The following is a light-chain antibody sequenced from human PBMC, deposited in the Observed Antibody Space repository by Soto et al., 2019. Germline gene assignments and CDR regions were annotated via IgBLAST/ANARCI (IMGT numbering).Light chain of an antibody. CDR1: RSNIGSNY. J-gene: IGLJ3*02. Sequence: QSVLTQPPSASGTPGQRVTISCSGGRSNIGSNYAFWYQQFPGTTPKLFIFRNTQRPSGVPDRFSGSKSGTSDSLTISGLRSEDDATYYCAAWDENLRSVVFGGGTKLTVL. V-gene: IGLV1-47*01. CDR3: AAWDENLRSVV. CDR2: RNT.